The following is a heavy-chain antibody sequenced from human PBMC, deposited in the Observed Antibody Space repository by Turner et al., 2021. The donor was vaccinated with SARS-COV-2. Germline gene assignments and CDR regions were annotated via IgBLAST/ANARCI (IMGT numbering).Heavy chain of an antibody. D-gene: IGHD1-26*01. Sequence: QVQLQQWGAGPLQPSETLSHTCAVYGGSFSGYYWSWIRQPPGKGLEWVGEINHSGSTNYNPSLKSRVTIAVDTSKNQFSLKLSSVTAADTAVYYCARCIKGVLMSGSYYYYGMDVWGQGTTVTVSS. J-gene: IGHJ6*02. CDR1: GGSFSGYY. V-gene: IGHV4-34*01. CDR3: ARCIKGVLMSGSYYYYGMDV. CDR2: INHSGST.